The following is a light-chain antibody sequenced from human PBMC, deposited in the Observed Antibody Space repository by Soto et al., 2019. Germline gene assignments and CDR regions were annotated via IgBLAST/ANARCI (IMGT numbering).Light chain of an antibody. CDR2: DRS. CDR3: QQRSDWPPMYT. V-gene: IGKV3-11*01. Sequence: EIVLTQSPATLSLSPGERATLSCRASQSVSNFLAWYQHKPGQAPRLLIYDRSNRATGIPARFSGSGSGTDXTXXIXSLXPXDXAVYYCQQRSDWPPMYTFGQGTKLEIK. CDR1: QSVSNF. J-gene: IGKJ2*01.